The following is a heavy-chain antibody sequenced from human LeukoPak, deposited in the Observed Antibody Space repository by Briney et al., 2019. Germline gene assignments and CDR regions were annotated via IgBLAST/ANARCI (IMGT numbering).Heavy chain of an antibody. CDR2: ISYDGSNK. CDR1: GFTFSSYG. D-gene: IGHD2/OR15-2a*01. CDR3: AKASFMGDGGLLYPFDY. Sequence: GGSLRLSCAASGFTFSSYGMHWVRQAPGKGLEWVAVISYDGSNKYYADSVKGRFTISRDNSKNTLYLQMNSLRAEDTAVYYCAKASFMGDGGLLYPFDYWGQGTLVTVSS. J-gene: IGHJ4*02. V-gene: IGHV3-30*18.